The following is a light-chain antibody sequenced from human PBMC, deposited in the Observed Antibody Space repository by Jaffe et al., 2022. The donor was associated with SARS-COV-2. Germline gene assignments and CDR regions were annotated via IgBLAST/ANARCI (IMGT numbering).Light chain of an antibody. V-gene: IGLV2-8*01. J-gene: IGLJ2*01. Sequence: QSALTQPPSASGSPGQSVTISCTGTSSDVGAYNFVSWYQQFPGKAPKLMISEVSKRPSGVPDRFSGSKSGNTASLTVSGLQAEDEADYYCTSYAGSNNVVFGGGTKLTVL. CDR1: SSDVGAYNF. CDR3: TSYAGSNNVV. CDR2: EVS.